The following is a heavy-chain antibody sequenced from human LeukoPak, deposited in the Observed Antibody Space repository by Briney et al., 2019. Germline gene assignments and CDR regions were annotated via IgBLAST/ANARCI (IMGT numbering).Heavy chain of an antibody. CDR1: GFSLSTSGMC. CDR3: ARTTGYYGSGNKLDY. J-gene: IGHJ4*02. D-gene: IGHD3-10*01. Sequence: ASGPTLVNPTQTLTLTCTVSGFSLSTSGMCVSWIRQPRGKALEGLARISWDDDKYYSTSLKPRLTISKDTSKNQVVLTMTNMDPVDTATYYCARTTGYYGSGNKLDYWGQGTPVTVSS. CDR2: ISWDDDK. V-gene: IGHV2-70*11.